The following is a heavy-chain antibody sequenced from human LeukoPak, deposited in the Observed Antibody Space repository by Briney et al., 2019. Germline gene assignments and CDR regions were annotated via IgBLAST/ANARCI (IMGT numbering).Heavy chain of an antibody. J-gene: IGHJ4*02. CDR1: GGSISSGGYS. D-gene: IGHD5-24*01. V-gene: IGHV4-30-2*01. Sequence: PSETLSLTCAVSGGSISSGGYSWSWIRQPPGKGLEWIGYIYHSGSTYYNPSLKSRVTISVDRSKNQFSLKLSSVTAADTAVYYCARGTGRDGYNAYFDYWGQGTLVTVSS. CDR3: ARGTGRDGYNAYFDY. CDR2: IYHSGST.